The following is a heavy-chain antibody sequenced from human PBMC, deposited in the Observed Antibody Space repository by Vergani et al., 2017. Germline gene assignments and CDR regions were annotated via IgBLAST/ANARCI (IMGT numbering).Heavy chain of an antibody. CDR3: ARAYCSSTSCLFDY. CDR2: IYYSGST. D-gene: IGHD2-2*01. CDR1: GGSISSYY. V-gene: IGHV4-59*01. Sequence: QVQLQESGPGLVKPSETQSLTCTVSGGSISSYYWSWIRQPPGKGLEWIGYIYYSGSTNYNPSLKSRVTISVDTSKNQFSLKLSSVTAADTAVYYCARAYCSSTSCLFDYWGQGTLVTVSS. J-gene: IGHJ4*02.